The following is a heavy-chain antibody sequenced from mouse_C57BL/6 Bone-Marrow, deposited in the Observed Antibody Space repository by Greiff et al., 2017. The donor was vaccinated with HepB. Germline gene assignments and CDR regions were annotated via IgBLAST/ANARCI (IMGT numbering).Heavy chain of an antibody. CDR1: GYAFSSSW. J-gene: IGHJ3*01. D-gene: IGHD2-4*01. V-gene: IGHV1-82*01. Sequence: VKLVESGPELVKPGASVKISCKASGYAFSSSWMNWVKQRPGKGLEWIGRIYPGDGDTNYNGKFKGKATLTADKSSSTAYMQLSSLTSEDSAFYYCAREGYDYAWFAYWGQGTLVTVSA. CDR3: AREGYDYAWFAY. CDR2: IYPGDGDT.